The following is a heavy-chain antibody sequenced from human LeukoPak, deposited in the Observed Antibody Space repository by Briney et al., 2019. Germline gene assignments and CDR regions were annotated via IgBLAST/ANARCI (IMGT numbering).Heavy chain of an antibody. V-gene: IGHV3-49*04. CDR3: TRDSGSYLCYDY. CDR1: GLTFGDYA. Sequence: GGSLRLSCTASGLTFGDYAMSWVRQAPGKGLEWVGFIRSKAYGGTTEYAASVKGRFTISRDDSKSIAYLQMNSLKTEDTAVYYCTRDSGSYLCYDYWGQGTLVTVSS. J-gene: IGHJ4*02. CDR2: IRSKAYGGTT. D-gene: IGHD1-26*01.